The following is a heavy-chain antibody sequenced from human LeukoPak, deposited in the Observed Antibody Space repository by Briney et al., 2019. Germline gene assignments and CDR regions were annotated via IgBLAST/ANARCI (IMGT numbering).Heavy chain of an antibody. CDR3: ARGSSDIVVVPAAMIEYFDY. J-gene: IGHJ4*02. CDR2: ISYDGSNK. D-gene: IGHD2-2*01. CDR1: GFTFSSYA. Sequence: GRSLRLSCAASGFTFSSYAMHWVRQAPGKGLEWVAVISYDGSNKYYADSVKGRSTISRDNSKNTLYLQMNSLRAEDTAVYYCARGSSDIVVVPAAMIEYFDYWGQGTLVTVSS. V-gene: IGHV3-30-3*01.